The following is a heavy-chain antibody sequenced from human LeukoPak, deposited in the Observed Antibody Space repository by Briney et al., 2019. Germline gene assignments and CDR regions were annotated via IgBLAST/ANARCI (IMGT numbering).Heavy chain of an antibody. D-gene: IGHD6-13*01. J-gene: IGHJ3*02. CDR1: GFTFSSYS. CDR2: ISSSSSYI. V-gene: IGHV3-21*01. CDR3: ATPNGAAAGRKDAFDI. Sequence: GGSLRLSCAASGFTFSSYSMNLVRQAPGKGLEWVSSISSSSSYIYYADSVKGRFTISRDNAKNSLYLQMNSLRAEDTAVYYCATPNGAAAGRKDAFDIWGQGTMVTVSS.